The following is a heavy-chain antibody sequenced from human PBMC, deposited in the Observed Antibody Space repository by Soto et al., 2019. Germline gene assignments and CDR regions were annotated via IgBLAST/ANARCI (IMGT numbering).Heavy chain of an antibody. CDR1: GGSISRYY. CDR3: AREYYDFWSVTYSYYGLDV. CDR2: IFSSGST. V-gene: IGHV4-59*01. J-gene: IGHJ6*02. Sequence: SETLSLTCTVSGGSISRYYWSWIRQAPGRGLEWIGNIFSSGSTNYNPSLKSRVAISVDTSKNQVSLKLNAVTTADTAVYYCAREYYDFWSVTYSYYGLDVWGQGTTVTGSS. D-gene: IGHD3-3*01.